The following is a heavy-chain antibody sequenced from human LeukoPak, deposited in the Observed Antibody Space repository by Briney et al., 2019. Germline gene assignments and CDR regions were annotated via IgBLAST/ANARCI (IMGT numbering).Heavy chain of an antibody. V-gene: IGHV4-61*02. J-gene: IGHJ4*02. CDR1: GRSLSSGRVSYY. Sequence: SQTLSLTCSVSGRSLSSGRVSYYWSWTRQPAGKGLEWIGRIFSSGNTNYNPSLKSRVTISVDTSKNQFSLRLTSVTAADTAVYYCARGREYGDFFDYWGQGTLVTVSS. D-gene: IGHD4-17*01. CDR3: ARGREYGDFFDY. CDR2: IFSSGNT.